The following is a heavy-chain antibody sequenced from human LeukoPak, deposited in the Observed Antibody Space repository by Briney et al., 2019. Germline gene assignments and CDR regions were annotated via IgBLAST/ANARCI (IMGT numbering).Heavy chain of an antibody. CDR1: GFTFSSYS. CDR3: AKPQEGDSSGLIHY. CDR2: ISSRSSYI. J-gene: IGHJ4*02. V-gene: IGHV3-21*01. Sequence: PGGPLRLSCAASGFTFSSYSMNWVRQAPGKGLEWVSSISSRSSYIYYADSVKGRFTISRDNAKNSLYLQMNSLRAEDTAVYYCAKPQEGDSSGLIHYWAQGTLVTVSS. D-gene: IGHD3-22*01.